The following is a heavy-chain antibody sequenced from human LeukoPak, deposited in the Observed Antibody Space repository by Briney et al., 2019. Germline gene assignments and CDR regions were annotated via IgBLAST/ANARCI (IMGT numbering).Heavy chain of an antibody. CDR2: IIPIFGTA. CDR1: GGTFSSYA. D-gene: IGHD2-2*01. Sequence: SVKVSCKASGGTFSSYAISWVRQAPGQGPEWMGGIIPIFGTANYAHKFQGRVTITADESTSTAYMELSSLRSEDTAVYYCARGPLGYCSSTSCYGDYWGQGTLVTVSS. CDR3: ARGPLGYCSSTSCYGDY. V-gene: IGHV1-69*01. J-gene: IGHJ4*02.